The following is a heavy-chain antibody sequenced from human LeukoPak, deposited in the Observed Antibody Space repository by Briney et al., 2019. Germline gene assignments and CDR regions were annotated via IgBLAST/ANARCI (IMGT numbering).Heavy chain of an antibody. CDR1: GFSFNAYW. CDR3: ATFGLVAALDL. V-gene: IGHV3-7*01. J-gene: IGHJ4*02. D-gene: IGHD5-12*01. Sequence: GGSLRLSCAASGFSFNAYWMAWVRQAPGTGLEWVANINPAGSETFHVDPVKGRFNISRDHAKNLVYLQMNSLRAEDTAVYYCATFGLVAALDLWGQGTLVTVSS. CDR2: INPAGSET.